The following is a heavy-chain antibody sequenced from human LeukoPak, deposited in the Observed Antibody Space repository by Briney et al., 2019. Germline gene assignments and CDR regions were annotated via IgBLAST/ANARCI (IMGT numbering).Heavy chain of an antibody. CDR1: GGSFSGYY. CDR3: ARDEWNYYWFDP. D-gene: IGHD1-7*01. CDR2: INHSGST. Sequence: SETLSLTCAVYGGSFSGYYWSWIRQPPGKGLEWIGEINHSGSTNYNPSLKSRVTISVDTSKNQFSLKLSSVTAADTAVYYCARDEWNYYWFDPWGQGTLVTVSS. J-gene: IGHJ5*02. V-gene: IGHV4-34*01.